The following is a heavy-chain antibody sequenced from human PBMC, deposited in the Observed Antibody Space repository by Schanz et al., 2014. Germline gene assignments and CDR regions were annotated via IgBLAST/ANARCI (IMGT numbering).Heavy chain of an antibody. Sequence: VQLAESGGGVVQPGGSLRLSCVASGFSFSGFAVHWVRQAPGKGLEWVSCITGGSTTYTYYADSVRGRFTISRDNAKSSVYLQMNSLRAEDTAVYYCARSGVDVWGQGTTVTVSS. CDR3: ARSGVDV. V-gene: IGHV3-21*02. D-gene: IGHD3-10*01. CDR2: ITGGSTTYT. J-gene: IGHJ6*02. CDR1: GFSFSGFA.